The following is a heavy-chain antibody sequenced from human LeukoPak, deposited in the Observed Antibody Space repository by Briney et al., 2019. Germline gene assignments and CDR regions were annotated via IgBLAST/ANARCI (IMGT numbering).Heavy chain of an antibody. V-gene: IGHV3-30-3*01. CDR3: ARETGSAVGSTDLDY. Sequence: GGSLRLSCAASGFTFDYYWMHWVRQAPGKGLEWVAVISYDGSNKYFADSVKGRFTISRDTSKNTLYLQMNSLRAEDTAVYYCARETGSAVGSTDLDYWGQGTLVTVSS. D-gene: IGHD4-17*01. J-gene: IGHJ4*02. CDR2: ISYDGSNK. CDR1: GFTFDYYW.